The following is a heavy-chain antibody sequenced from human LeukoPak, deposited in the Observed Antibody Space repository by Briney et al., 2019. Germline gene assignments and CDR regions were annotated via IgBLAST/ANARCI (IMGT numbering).Heavy chain of an antibody. D-gene: IGHD3-22*01. CDR3: AKDPYDYYDSSGYYYEPYFDY. CDR1: RFTFSSYT. J-gene: IGHJ4*02. Sequence: GGSLRLSCAASRFTFSSYTMNWVRQAPGKGLEWVSSISSSRSYIYYADSVKGRFTISRDNSKNTLYLQMNSLRAEDTAVYYCAKDPYDYYDSSGYYYEPYFDYWGQGTLVTVSP. CDR2: ISSSRSYI. V-gene: IGHV3-21*04.